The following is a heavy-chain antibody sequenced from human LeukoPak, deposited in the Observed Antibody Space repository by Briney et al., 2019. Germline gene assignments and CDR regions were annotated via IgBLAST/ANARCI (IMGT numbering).Heavy chain of an antibody. D-gene: IGHD6-13*01. V-gene: IGHV3-30*03. CDR1: GFTFSSYG. CDR2: ISYDGSNK. Sequence: PGRSLRLSCAASGFTFSSYGMHWVRQAPGKGLEWVAVISYDGSNKYYADSVKGRFTISRDNSKNTLYLQMNSLRAEDTAVYYCARGYSSSWYPHFDYWGQGTLVTVSS. CDR3: ARGYSSSWYPHFDY. J-gene: IGHJ4*02.